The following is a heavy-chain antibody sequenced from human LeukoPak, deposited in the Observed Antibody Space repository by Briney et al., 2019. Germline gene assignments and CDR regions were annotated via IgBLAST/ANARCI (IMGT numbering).Heavy chain of an antibody. Sequence: GASVKVSCKASGYTFTSYGISWVRQAPGQGLEWMGWISAYNGNTNYAQKLQGRVTMTTDTSTSTAYMELRSLRSDDTAVYYCARLRRSGRAYYYGMDVWGQGTTVTVSS. CDR3: ARLRRSGRAYYYGMDV. CDR1: GYTFTSYG. J-gene: IGHJ6*02. V-gene: IGHV1-18*01. CDR2: ISAYNGNT. D-gene: IGHD3-3*01.